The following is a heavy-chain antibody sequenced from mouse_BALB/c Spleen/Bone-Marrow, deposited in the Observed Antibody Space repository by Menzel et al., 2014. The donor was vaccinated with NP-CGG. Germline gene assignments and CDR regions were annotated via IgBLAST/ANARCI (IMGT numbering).Heavy chain of an antibody. V-gene: IGHV2-6-5*01. J-gene: IGHJ1*01. Sequence: VQLVESGPGLVAPSQSLSITCTVSGFSLTDXGXSWIRQPPGKGLEWLGVIWGGGSTYYNSALKSRLSISKDNSKSQVFLKLNSLQTADTAMYYCAKLGRSYYYFDVWGAGTTVTVSS. D-gene: IGHD1-1*01. CDR1: GFSLTDXG. CDR3: AKLGRSYYYFDV. CDR2: IWGGGST.